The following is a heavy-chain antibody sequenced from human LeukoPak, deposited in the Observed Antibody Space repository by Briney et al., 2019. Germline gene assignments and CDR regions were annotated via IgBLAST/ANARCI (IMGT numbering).Heavy chain of an antibody. D-gene: IGHD2-15*01. CDR1: GFTFSSYS. CDR3: ATPIGYCSGGSCYSGDY. J-gene: IGHJ4*02. CDR2: ISSSSSHI. Sequence: PGGSLRLSCAASGFTFSSYSMNWVRQAPGKGLEWVSSISSSSSHIYYADSVKGRFTISRDNAKNSLYLQMNSLRAEDTAVYYCATPIGYCSGGSCYSGDYWGQGTLVTVSS. V-gene: IGHV3-21*01.